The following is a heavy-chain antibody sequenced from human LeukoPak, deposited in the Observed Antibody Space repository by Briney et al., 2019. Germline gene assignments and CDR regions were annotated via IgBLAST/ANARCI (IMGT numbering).Heavy chain of an antibody. V-gene: IGHV1-2*02. J-gene: IGHJ3*02. CDR3: ARRRRAQGLDAFDI. CDR2: INPNSGGT. CDR1: GYTFTGYY. Sequence: ASVKVSCKASGYTFTGYYMHWVRQAPGQGLEWMGWINPNSGGTNYAQKFQGRVTMTRDTSISTAYMELSRLRSDDTAVYYCARRRRAQGLDAFDIWGQGTMVTVSS.